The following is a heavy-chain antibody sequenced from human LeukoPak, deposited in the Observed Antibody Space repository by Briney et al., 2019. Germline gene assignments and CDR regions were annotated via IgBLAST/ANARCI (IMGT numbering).Heavy chain of an antibody. CDR3: AREYYDILTGYHDAFDI. CDR2: ISYDGSNK. V-gene: IGHV3-30*04. Sequence: GGSLRLSCAASGFTFSSYAMHWVRQAPGKGLEWVAVISYDGSNKYYADSVKGRFTISRDNSKNTLYLQMNSLRAEDTAVYYCAREYYDILTGYHDAFDIWGQGTMITVSS. D-gene: IGHD3-9*01. CDR1: GFTFSSYA. J-gene: IGHJ3*02.